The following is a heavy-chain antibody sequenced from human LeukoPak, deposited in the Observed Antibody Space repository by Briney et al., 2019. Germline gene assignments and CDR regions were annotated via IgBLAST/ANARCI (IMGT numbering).Heavy chain of an antibody. CDR2: ISSSGSTI. Sequence: GSLRLSCAASGFTFSSYSMNWVRQAPGKGLEWVSYISSSGSTIYYADSVKGRFTISGDNAKNSLYLQMNSLRAEDTAVYYCARHLANYYDSSGYDYWGQGTLVTVSS. CDR1: GFTFSSYS. V-gene: IGHV3-48*04. J-gene: IGHJ4*02. CDR3: ARHLANYYDSSGYDY. D-gene: IGHD3-22*01.